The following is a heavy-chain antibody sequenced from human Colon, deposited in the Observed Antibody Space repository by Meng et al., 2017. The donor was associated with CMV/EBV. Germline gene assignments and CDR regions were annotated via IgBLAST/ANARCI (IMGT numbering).Heavy chain of an antibody. CDR2: INHSGST. V-gene: IGHV4-34*01. J-gene: IGHJ4*02. CDR3: VRETGGSSSSW. D-gene: IGHD6-6*01. Sequence: GSLRLSCAVYGGSFSGYYWSWIRQPPGKGLEWIGEINHSGSTNYNPSLKSRVTISVDTSKNQFSLRLSSVTDADTAVYYCVRETGGSSSSWWGQGTLVTVSS. CDR1: GGSFSGYY.